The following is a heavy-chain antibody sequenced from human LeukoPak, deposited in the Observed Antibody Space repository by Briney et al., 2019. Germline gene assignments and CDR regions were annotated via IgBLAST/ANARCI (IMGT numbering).Heavy chain of an antibody. D-gene: IGHD6-13*01. CDR3: ARAPGSSTSWSYFDF. Sequence: GGSLRLSCAASGFTFSSYWMHWVRQAPGKGLEWVSSISSSSSYIYYADSVKGRFTISRDNAKNSLYLQMNSLRAEDTAVYYCARAPGSSTSWSYFDFWGQGTLVTVSS. CDR2: ISSSSSYI. V-gene: IGHV3-21*01. J-gene: IGHJ4*02. CDR1: GFTFSSYW.